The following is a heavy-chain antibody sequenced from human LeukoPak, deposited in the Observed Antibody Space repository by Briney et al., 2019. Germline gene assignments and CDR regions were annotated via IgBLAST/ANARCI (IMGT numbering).Heavy chain of an antibody. D-gene: IGHD3-22*01. J-gene: IGHJ4*02. CDR1: GGTFSSYA. V-gene: IGHV1-69*13. CDR2: IIPIFGTA. CDR3: ARIASSGYYYFDY. Sequence: ASVKVSCKASGGTFSSYAISWVRQAPGQGLEWMGGIIPIFGTANYAQKFQGRVTITADESMSTAYMELSSLRSEDTAVYYCARIASSGYYYFDYWGQGTLVTVSS.